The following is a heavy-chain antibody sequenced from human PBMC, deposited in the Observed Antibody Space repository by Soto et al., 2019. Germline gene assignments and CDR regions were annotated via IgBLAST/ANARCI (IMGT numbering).Heavy chain of an antibody. Sequence: GGSLRLSCAASGFTFSSYGANWARHPTGKGLVWLAHINGDGSRTPYAHSVKGRFTISRDNAKNTLYLQMSSLRAEDTAVYYCAKGGAYGSVDYWGQGTLVTSPQ. CDR1: GFTFSSYG. V-gene: IGHV3-74*01. CDR2: INGDGSRT. CDR3: AKGGAYGSVDY. D-gene: IGHD3-10*01. J-gene: IGHJ4*02.